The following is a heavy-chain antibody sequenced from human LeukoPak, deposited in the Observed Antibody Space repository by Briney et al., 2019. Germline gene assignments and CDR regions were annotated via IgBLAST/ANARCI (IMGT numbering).Heavy chain of an antibody. CDR3: AKLYSGSYYGDY. CDR2: ISGSGGST. D-gene: IGHD1-26*01. Sequence: SGGSLRLSCAASGFTFSSYAMSWVRQAPGKGLEWVSAISGSGGSTYYADSVKGRFTISRDNSKNTLYLQMNSLRAEDRAVYYCAKLYSGSYYGDYWGQGTLVTVSS. CDR1: GFTFSSYA. J-gene: IGHJ4*02. V-gene: IGHV3-23*01.